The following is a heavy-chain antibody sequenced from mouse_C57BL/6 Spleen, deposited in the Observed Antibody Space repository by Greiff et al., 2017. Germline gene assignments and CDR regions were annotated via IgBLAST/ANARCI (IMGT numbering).Heavy chain of an antibody. V-gene: IGHV1-82*01. Sequence: LVESGPELVKPGASVKISCKASGYAFSSSWMNWVKQRPGKGLEWIGRIYPGDGDTNYNGTFKGKATLTADKSSSTAYMQLSSLTSEDSAVYFCARWSIYYYGSSSQGLFDYWGQGTTLTVSS. D-gene: IGHD1-1*01. CDR2: IYPGDGDT. J-gene: IGHJ2*01. CDR3: ARWSIYYYGSSSQGLFDY. CDR1: GYAFSSSW.